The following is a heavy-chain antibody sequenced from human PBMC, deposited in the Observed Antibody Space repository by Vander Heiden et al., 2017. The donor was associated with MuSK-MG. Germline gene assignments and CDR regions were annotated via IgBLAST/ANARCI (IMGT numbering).Heavy chain of an antibody. CDR1: GSTFSSYS. CDR3: GRVAGASGYYYYYYMDV. D-gene: IGHD1-26*01. CDR2: ISSSSSYI. V-gene: IGHV3-21*01. Sequence: EVQLVESGGGLVKPGGSLSLSCAASGSTFSSYSMNWVRQAPGKGLEWVSSISSSSSYIYYADSVKGRFTISRDNAKNSLCLQMNSLRAEDTAVYYCGRVAGASGYYYYYYMDVWGKGTTGTVSS. J-gene: IGHJ6*03.